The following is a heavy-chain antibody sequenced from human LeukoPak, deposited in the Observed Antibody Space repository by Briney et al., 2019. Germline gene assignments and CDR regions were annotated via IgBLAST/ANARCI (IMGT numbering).Heavy chain of an antibody. J-gene: IGHJ4*02. V-gene: IGHV4-59*01. CDR1: GGSISSYY. CDR3: ARAPAAAANAGFDY. D-gene: IGHD6-13*01. CDR2: IYYSGST. Sequence: SETLSLTCTVSGGSISSYYWSWIRQPPGKGLEWIGYIYYSGSTNYNPSLKSRVTISVDTSKNQFSLRLSSVTAGDTAVYYCARAPAAAANAGFDYWGQGTLVTVSS.